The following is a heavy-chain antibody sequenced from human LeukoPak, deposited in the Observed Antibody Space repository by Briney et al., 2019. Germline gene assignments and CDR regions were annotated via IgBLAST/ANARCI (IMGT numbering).Heavy chain of an antibody. J-gene: IGHJ3*02. D-gene: IGHD3-10*01. CDR1: VGSISRYY. V-gene: IGHV4-59*01. Sequence: SETLSLTCTVSVGSISRYYWIWIRQPPGKGLEWIGYIYYSGSTNYNPSLKSRVTISVDTSKNQFSLQLSSVTAADKAVYYCARGQGLEGRASDIWGQGTMVTVSS. CDR3: ARGQGLEGRASDI. CDR2: IYYSGST.